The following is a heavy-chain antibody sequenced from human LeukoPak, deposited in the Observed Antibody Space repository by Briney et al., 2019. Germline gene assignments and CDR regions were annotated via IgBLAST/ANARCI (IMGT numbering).Heavy chain of an antibody. Sequence: GGSLRLSCAASGFTFSSYSMNWVRQAPGKGLEWVSSISSSSSYIYYADSVKGRFTISRDNSKNTLYLQMNSLRAEDTAVYYCAKGKGFGELLYDWGQGTLVTVSS. J-gene: IGHJ4*02. D-gene: IGHD3-10*01. CDR2: ISSSSSYI. V-gene: IGHV3-21*01. CDR3: AKGKGFGELLYD. CDR1: GFTFSSYS.